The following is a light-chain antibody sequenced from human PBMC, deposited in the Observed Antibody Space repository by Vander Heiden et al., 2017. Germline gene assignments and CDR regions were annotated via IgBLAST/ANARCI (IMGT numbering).Light chain of an antibody. J-gene: IGLJ2*01. CDR2: DDS. CDR3: QVWDSSSDNHVV. Sequence: SYVLTPPPSVTVAPGQTASITCGGNNIGSKSVQWYQQKPGQAPVLVIYDDSDRPSGIPERFSGSNSGNTATLTITRVEAGDEADYYCQVWDSSSDNHVVFGGGTKLTVL. V-gene: IGLV3-21*02. CDR1: NIGSKS.